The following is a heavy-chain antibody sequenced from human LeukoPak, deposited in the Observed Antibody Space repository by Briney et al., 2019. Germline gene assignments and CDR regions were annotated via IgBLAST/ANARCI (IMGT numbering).Heavy chain of an antibody. CDR3: ARVENYYDSSGSVTTERALDI. CDR1: GFTVSSNY. Sequence: PGASLRLSCAASGFTVSSNYMSWVRQAPGNGLEWVSVIYSGGSTYYADSVKGRFTISRDNSKNTLYLQMNSLRAEDTAVYYCARVENYYDSSGSVTTERALDIWGQGTMVTVSS. V-gene: IGHV3-53*01. D-gene: IGHD3-22*01. J-gene: IGHJ3*02. CDR2: IYSGGST.